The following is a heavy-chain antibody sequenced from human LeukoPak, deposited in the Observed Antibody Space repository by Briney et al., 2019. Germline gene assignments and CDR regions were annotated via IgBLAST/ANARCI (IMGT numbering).Heavy chain of an antibody. CDR2: INHSGST. V-gene: IGHV4-34*01. Sequence: PSETLSLTCAVYGGSFSGYYWSWIRQPPGKGLEWIGEINHSGSTNYNPSFKSRVTISVDTSKNLFSLKLSSVTAADTAVYYCARVAQGRWLQLSAYYYYYYYMDVWGKGTTVTVSS. D-gene: IGHD5-24*01. J-gene: IGHJ6*03. CDR3: ARVAQGRWLQLSAYYYYYYYMDV. CDR1: GGSFSGYY.